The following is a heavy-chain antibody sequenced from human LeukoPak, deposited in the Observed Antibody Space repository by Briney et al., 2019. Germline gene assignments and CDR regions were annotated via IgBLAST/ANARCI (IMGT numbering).Heavy chain of an antibody. CDR2: INPNSGGT. D-gene: IGHD2-2*01. Sequence: GASVKVSCKASGYTFTGYYMHWVRQAPGQGLEWMGRINPNSGGTNYAQKFQGRVTMTRDTSISTAYMELSRLRSDDTAVYYCARVFLGYCSSTSCYSFDYWGQGTLVTVSS. CDR3: ARVFLGYCSSTSCYSFDY. V-gene: IGHV1-2*06. J-gene: IGHJ4*02. CDR1: GYTFTGYY.